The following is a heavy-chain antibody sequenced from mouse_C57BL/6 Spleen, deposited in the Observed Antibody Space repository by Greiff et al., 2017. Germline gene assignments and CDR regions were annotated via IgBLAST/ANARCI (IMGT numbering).Heavy chain of an antibody. J-gene: IGHJ3*01. CDR2: INPSNGGT. Sequence: QVQLQQSGTELVKPGASVKLSCKASGYTFTSYWMHWVKQRPGQGLEWIGNINPSNGGTNYNEKFKSKATLTVDKSSSTAYLQLSSLTSEDSAVYYCARGSLGRAWFAYWGQGTLVTVSA. V-gene: IGHV1-53*01. D-gene: IGHD4-1*01. CDR3: ARGSLGRAWFAY. CDR1: GYTFTSYW.